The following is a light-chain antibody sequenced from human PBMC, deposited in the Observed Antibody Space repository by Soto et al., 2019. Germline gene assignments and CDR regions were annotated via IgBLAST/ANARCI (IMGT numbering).Light chain of an antibody. CDR3: QQYGSSLWT. CDR1: QSVSSSY. J-gene: IGKJ1*01. Sequence: EIVLTQSPGTLSLSPGERVTLSCRASQSVSSSYLAWYQQKPGQAPRLLIYGASNRATGIPDRFSGSGSGTDFTLTISRLEPEDFAVYYCQQYGSSLWTFGQGTKVEIK. CDR2: GAS. V-gene: IGKV3-20*01.